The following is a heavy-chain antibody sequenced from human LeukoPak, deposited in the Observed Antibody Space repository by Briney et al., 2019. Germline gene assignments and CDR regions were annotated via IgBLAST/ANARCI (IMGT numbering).Heavy chain of an antibody. CDR2: IYYSGGT. V-gene: IGHV4-59*08. Sequence: SETLSLTCMVSGVSMRGYYLTWIRQPPGKGLEWIGYIYYSGGTNYNPSLESRVSMSVDTSKTEFSLRLNSVTSADTAVYYCARRNNPSEPHYFDFWGQGILVTVSS. J-gene: IGHJ4*02. CDR3: ARRNNPSEPHYFDF. D-gene: IGHD1/OR15-1a*01. CDR1: GVSMRGYY.